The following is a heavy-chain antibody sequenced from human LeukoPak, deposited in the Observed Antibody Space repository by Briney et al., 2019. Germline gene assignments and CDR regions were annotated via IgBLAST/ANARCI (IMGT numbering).Heavy chain of an antibody. V-gene: IGHV3-48*01. D-gene: IGHD3-22*01. CDR2: ISSSSSTI. CDR3: ARDLRLVMSYYDSSGYFPYAFDI. J-gene: IGHJ3*02. Sequence: GGSLRLSCAASGFTFSSYSMNWVRQAPGKGLEWVSYISSSSSTIYYADSVKGRFTISRDNAKNSLYLQMNSLRAEDTAVYYCARDLRLVMSYYDSSGYFPYAFDIRGQGTMVTVSS. CDR1: GFTFSSYS.